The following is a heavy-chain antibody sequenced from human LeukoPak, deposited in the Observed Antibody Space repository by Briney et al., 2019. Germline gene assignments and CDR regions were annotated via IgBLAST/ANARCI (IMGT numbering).Heavy chain of an antibody. D-gene: IGHD4-11*01. CDR3: ARDGAFTVIGFDY. CDR1: GGSMSSCY. J-gene: IGHJ4*02. V-gene: IGHV4-4*07. Sequence: SETLSLTCTVSGGSMSSCYWSWIRQPAGKGREWIGRIYTSGSTNYNPSLKSRVTMSVDTSKNQFSLKLSSVTAADTAVYYCARDGAFTVIGFDYGGQGTLVTVSS. CDR2: IYTSGST.